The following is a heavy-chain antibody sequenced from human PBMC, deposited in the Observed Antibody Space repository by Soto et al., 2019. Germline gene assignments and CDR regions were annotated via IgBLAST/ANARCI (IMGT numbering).Heavy chain of an antibody. J-gene: IGHJ5*02. V-gene: IGHV4-31*03. CDR2: IYYSGST. CDR3: ARDRRFSSDGSPDYWFDP. Sequence: TLSLTCTVSGGSISSGGYDWSWIRQHPGKGLEWIGYIYYSGSTYYNPSLKSRVTISVDTSKNQFSLKLSSVTAADTAVYYCARDRRFSSDGSPDYWFDPWGQGTLVTVSS. CDR1: GGSISSGGYD. D-gene: IGHD6-13*01.